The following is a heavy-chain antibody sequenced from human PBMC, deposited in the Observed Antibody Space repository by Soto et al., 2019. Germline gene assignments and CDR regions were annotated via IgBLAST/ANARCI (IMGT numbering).Heavy chain of an antibody. CDR1: GGSISSGDYY. Sequence: PSETLSLTCTVSGGSISSGDYYWSWIRQPPGKGLEWIGYIYYSGSTYYNPSLKSRVTISVDTSKNQFSLKLSSVTAADTAVYYCASLTYDFWRPFDYWGQGTLVTVSS. D-gene: IGHD3-3*01. V-gene: IGHV4-30-4*01. J-gene: IGHJ4*02. CDR2: IYYSGST. CDR3: ASLTYDFWRPFDY.